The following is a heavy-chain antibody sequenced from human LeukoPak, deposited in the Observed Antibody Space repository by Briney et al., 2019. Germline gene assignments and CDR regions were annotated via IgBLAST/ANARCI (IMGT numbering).Heavy chain of an antibody. V-gene: IGHV4-4*07. Sequence: SETLSLTCTVSGGSISSYYWSWIRQPAGKGLEWIGRIYTSGSTNYNPSLKSRVTISVDKSKNQFFLKLTSVTAADTAVYYCARDGYCSGGSCPLDIWGQGTMVTVSS. CDR3: ARDGYCSGGSCPLDI. J-gene: IGHJ3*02. D-gene: IGHD2-15*01. CDR1: GGSISSYY. CDR2: IYTSGST.